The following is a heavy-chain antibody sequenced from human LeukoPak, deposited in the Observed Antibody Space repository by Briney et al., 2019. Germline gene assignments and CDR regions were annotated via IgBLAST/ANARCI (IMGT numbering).Heavy chain of an antibody. CDR3: ATRRDGYNWLAFDV. D-gene: IGHD5-24*01. V-gene: IGHV3-23*01. CDR2: ISGSGDRT. CDR1: GVTLNNYA. J-gene: IGHJ3*01. Sequence: GGSLRLSCAGSGVTLNNYAMSWVRQAPGKGLEWVSTISGSGDRTFNADSGKGRVTISRDNSKNTLYLQRNSLRAEDTAVYYCATRRDGYNWLAFDVWGQGTMVTVSS.